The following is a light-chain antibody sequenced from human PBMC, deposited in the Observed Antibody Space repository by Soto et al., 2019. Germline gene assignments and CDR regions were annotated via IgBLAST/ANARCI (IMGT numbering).Light chain of an antibody. Sequence: DIVMTQSPVSLSVTPGEPASIHCRSSQSLLHSNGNTYLDWYLQKPGQSPQLLIYVVSNRASGVPDRFSGGGSGTDFTLEISRVEAEDVGLYYCMQALQSRTFGQGTKLEIK. CDR2: VVS. J-gene: IGKJ2*01. V-gene: IGKV2-28*01. CDR3: MQALQSRT. CDR1: QSLLHSNGNTY.